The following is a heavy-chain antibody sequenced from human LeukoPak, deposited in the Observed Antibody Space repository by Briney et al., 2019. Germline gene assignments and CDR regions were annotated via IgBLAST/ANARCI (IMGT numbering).Heavy chain of an antibody. J-gene: IGHJ6*04. CDR3: ARDQGRYCSSTSRYNGMDV. Sequence: ASVKVSCKASGYTFTSYAMHWVRQAPGQRLEWMGWINAGNGNTKYSQKFQGRVTITRDTSASTAYMELSSLRSEDTAVYYCARDQGRYCSSTSRYNGMDVWGKGTTVTVSS. CDR1: GYTFTSYA. CDR2: INAGNGNT. D-gene: IGHD2-2*02. V-gene: IGHV1-3*01.